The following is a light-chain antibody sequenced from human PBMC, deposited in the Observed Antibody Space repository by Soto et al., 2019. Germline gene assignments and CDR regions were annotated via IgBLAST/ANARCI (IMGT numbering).Light chain of an antibody. CDR2: DVI. V-gene: IGLV2-14*03. CDR1: SSDVGGYNY. J-gene: IGLJ2*01. Sequence: QSALTQPASVSGSPGQSITISCAGTSSDVGGYNYVSWYQQHPGKAPKLMTYDVINRPSGVSNRFSGSKSVNTVSLTISGLQTEDEADYYCSSFTISGTLVFGGGTQRTVL. CDR3: SSFTISGTLV.